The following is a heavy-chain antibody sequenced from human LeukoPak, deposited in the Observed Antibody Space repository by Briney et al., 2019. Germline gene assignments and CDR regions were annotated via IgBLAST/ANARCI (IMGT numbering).Heavy chain of an antibody. CDR2: IYLDGSET. CDR3: ARGHYGMDV. V-gene: IGHV3-7*04. CDR1: GFTLSHHW. Sequence: PGGYLSLSCAASGFTLSHHWLTWLGQGPGTGPEWVANIYLDGSETNYLDSVKGRFTISRDNAKNSLYLQMNSLRAEDTAVYYCARGHYGMDVWGQGTTVTVSS. J-gene: IGHJ6*02.